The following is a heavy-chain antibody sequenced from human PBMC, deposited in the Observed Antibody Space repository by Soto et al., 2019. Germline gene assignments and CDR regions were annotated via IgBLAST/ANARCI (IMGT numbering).Heavy chain of an antibody. CDR1: GFTVSSNY. CDR2: IYSGGST. V-gene: IGHV3-66*01. CDR3: ARADVSGASYFDY. D-gene: IGHD4-17*01. Sequence: GGSLRLSCAASGFTVSSNYMSWVRQAPGKGLEWVSVIYSGGSTYYADYVKGRFTISRDNSKDTPYLQMNSLRAEDTAVYYCARADVSGASYFDYWGQGTLVTVSS. J-gene: IGHJ4*02.